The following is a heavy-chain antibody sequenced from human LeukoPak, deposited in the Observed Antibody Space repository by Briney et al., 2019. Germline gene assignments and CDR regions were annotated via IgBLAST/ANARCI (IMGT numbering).Heavy chain of an antibody. CDR1: GGSISSHY. CDR2: IYYSGIT. CDR3: ATIKRGNIFGYFDF. Sequence: SETLSLTCTVSGGSISSHYWSWIRQPPGNRLEWIGYIYYSGITNYNPSLKSRVTISVDTSKNQFSLRLTSVTAADTAVYYCATIKRGNIFGYFDFWGQGIPVTVSS. J-gene: IGHJ4*02. V-gene: IGHV4-59*11. D-gene: IGHD5-18*01.